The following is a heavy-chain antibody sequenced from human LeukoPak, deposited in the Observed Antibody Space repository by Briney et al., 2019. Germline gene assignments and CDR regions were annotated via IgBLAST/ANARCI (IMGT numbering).Heavy chain of an antibody. CDR2: IYYSGST. J-gene: IGHJ4*02. CDR3: ARERRPGVPGHFDY. D-gene: IGHD7-27*01. V-gene: IGHV4-59*12. Sequence: SETLSPTCTVSGGSITSYYWSWIRQPPGKGLEWIGYIYYSGSTNYNPSLKSRVTISVDTSKNQFSLKLSSVTAADTAVYYCARERRPGVPGHFDYWGQGTLVTVSS. CDR1: GGSITSYY.